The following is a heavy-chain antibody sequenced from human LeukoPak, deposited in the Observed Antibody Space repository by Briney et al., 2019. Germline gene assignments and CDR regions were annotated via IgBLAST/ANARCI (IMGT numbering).Heavy chain of an antibody. CDR3: AETPTYYYDSSLQH. CDR2: INHSGST. J-gene: IGHJ1*01. CDR1: GGSFSGYY. V-gene: IGHV4-34*01. D-gene: IGHD3-22*01. Sequence: SETLSLTCAVYGGSFSGYYWSWIRQPPGEGLEWIGEINHSGSTNYNPSLKSRVTISVDTSKNQFSLKLSSVTAAGTAVYYCAETPTYYYDSSLQHWGQGTLVTVSS.